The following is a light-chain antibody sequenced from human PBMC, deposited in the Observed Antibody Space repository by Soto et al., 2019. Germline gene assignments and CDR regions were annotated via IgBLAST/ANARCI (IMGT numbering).Light chain of an antibody. CDR3: QQYYSYPRT. Sequence: AIRVTQSPSSFTASTGDRVTITCRASQGISRYLAWYQQKPGKAPKLLIYAASTLQSGVPSRFSGSGSGTDFTLTISSLQSEDFATYYCQQYYSYPRTFGQGTKLEIK. V-gene: IGKV1-8*01. CDR1: QGISRY. CDR2: AAS. J-gene: IGKJ2*01.